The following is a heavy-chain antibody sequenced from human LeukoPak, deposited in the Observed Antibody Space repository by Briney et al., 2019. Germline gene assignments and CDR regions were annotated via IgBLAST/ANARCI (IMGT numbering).Heavy chain of an antibody. V-gene: IGHV1-69*06. CDR2: IIPIFGTA. J-gene: IGHJ5*02. CDR1: GGTFSSYA. CDR3: ARDETGTYNWFDP. D-gene: IGHD1-1*01. Sequence: SVKVSCKASGGTFSSYAISWVRQAPGQGLEWMGGIIPIFGTANYAQKFQGRVTITADKSTSTAYMELSSLRSEDTAVYYCARDETGTYNWFDPWGQGTLVTVSS.